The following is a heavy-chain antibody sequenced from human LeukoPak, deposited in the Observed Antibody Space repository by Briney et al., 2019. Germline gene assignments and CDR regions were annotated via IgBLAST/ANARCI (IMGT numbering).Heavy chain of an antibody. V-gene: IGHV3-9*01. CDR1: GFTLDDYA. CDR3: AKGGYYYDSSEENWFDP. J-gene: IGHJ5*02. Sequence: GGSLRLSCAASGFTLDDYAMHWVRQAPGKGLEWVSGISWNSGSIGYADSVKGRFTISRDNAKNSLYLQMNSLRAEDTALYYCAKGGYYYDSSEENWFDPWGQGTLVTVSS. CDR2: ISWNSGSI. D-gene: IGHD3-22*01.